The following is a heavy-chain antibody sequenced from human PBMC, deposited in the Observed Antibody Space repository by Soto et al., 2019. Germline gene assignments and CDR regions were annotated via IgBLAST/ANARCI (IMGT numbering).Heavy chain of an antibody. CDR3: AKVYPLRGSSKDYGMDV. J-gene: IGHJ6*02. D-gene: IGHD6-6*01. V-gene: IGHV3-23*01. CDR2: ISGSGGST. Sequence: GGSLRLSCAASGFTFSNYAMSWVRQAPGKGLEWVSSISGSGGSTYSADSVKGRFIISRDNPKNTLDLQMNSLRAEDTAVYYCAKVYPLRGSSKDYGMDVWGQGTTVTVSS. CDR1: GFTFSNYA.